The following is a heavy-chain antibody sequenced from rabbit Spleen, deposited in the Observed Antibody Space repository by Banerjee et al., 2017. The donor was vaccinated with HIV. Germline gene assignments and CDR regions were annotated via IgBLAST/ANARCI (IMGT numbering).Heavy chain of an antibody. J-gene: IGHJ4*01. CDR1: GFSFSSRYY. D-gene: IGHD8-1*01. Sequence: QSLEESGGGLVQPEGSLTLTCTASGFSFSSRYYMCWVRQAPGKGLEWIGCIGSGATGNTYYASWAKGRFTISKTSSTTLTLQMTSLTAADTATYFCARDAGSYDYIDGYFNLWGPGTLVTVS. V-gene: IGHV1S40*01. CDR3: ARDAGSYDYIDGYFNL. CDR2: IGSGATGNT.